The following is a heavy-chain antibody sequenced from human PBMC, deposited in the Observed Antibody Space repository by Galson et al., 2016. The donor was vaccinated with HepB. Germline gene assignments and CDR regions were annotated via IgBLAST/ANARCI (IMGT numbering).Heavy chain of an antibody. V-gene: IGHV3-73*01. J-gene: IGHJ4*02. CDR2: IRSRTNNYAT. D-gene: IGHD3/OR15-3a*01. Sequence: SLRLSCAASGFTFSGSAVHWVRQASGKGLEWVGRIRSRTNNYATAYAASVKGRFTVSRDDSENTAYLQMNSLKTEDTAVYYCTGPDWGLWGQGTLVTVSS. CDR3: TGPDWGL. CDR1: GFTFSGSA.